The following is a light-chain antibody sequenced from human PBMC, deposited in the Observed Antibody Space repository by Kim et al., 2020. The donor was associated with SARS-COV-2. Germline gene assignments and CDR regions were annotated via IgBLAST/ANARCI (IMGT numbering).Light chain of an antibody. CDR1: QNVKSN. V-gene: IGKV3-15*01. CDR2: GAS. Sequence: PGDRATLSCRASQNVKSNLGWYQQKPGQAPSLLIYGASTRATGIPARFSGSGSGTEFTLTISSLQSEDCAVYYCQQYNNWPPITFGQGTRLEIK. CDR3: QQYNNWPPIT. J-gene: IGKJ5*01.